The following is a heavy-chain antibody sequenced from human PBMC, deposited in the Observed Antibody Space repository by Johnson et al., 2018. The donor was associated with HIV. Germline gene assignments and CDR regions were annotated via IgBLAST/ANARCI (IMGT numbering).Heavy chain of an antibody. CDR1: GFTFDDYA. D-gene: IGHD6-19*01. Sequence: QVQLVESGGVVVQPGGSLRLSCAASGFTFDDYAMHWVRQAPGKGLEWVAKIKQDGSNKYYADSVKGRFTISRDNSKNTLYLQMNSLRAEDTAVYYCASTGYSSGWYWDAFDIWGQGTMVTVSS. J-gene: IGHJ3*02. CDR2: IKQDGSNK. CDR3: ASTGYSSGWYWDAFDI. V-gene: IGHV3-30*02.